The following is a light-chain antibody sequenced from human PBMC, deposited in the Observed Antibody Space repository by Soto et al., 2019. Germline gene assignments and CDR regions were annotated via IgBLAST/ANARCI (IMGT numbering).Light chain of an antibody. V-gene: IGKV3-20*01. J-gene: IGKJ4*01. CDR3: QKYNSAPLT. CDR1: QSVSSSY. CDR2: GAS. Sequence: EIVLTQSPGTLSLSPWERATLSCRASQSVSSSYLAWYQQKPGQAPRLLIYGASSRATGIPDRFSGSGSGTDFTLTISSLQPEDVAACYCQKYNSAPLTFGGGTKVDI.